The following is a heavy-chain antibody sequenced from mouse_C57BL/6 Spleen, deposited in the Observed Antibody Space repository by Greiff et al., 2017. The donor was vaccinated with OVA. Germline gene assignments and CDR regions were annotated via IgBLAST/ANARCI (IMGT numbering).Heavy chain of an antibody. CDR3: ARLEGLLEYFDV. Sequence: EVQLVESGGGLVQPGGSLKLSCAASGFTFSDYYMYWVRQTPEKRLEWVAYISDGGGSTYYPDTVKGRSTISRDNDKNTLYLQMSRLKSEDTAMYYCARLEGLLEYFDVWGTGTTVTVSS. D-gene: IGHD1-1*01. V-gene: IGHV5-12*01. CDR1: GFTFSDYY. CDR2: ISDGGGST. J-gene: IGHJ1*03.